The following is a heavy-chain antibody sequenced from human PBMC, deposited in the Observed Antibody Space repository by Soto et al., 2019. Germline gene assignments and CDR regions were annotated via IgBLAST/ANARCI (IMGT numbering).Heavy chain of an antibody. Sequence: ASVKVSCKASGYTFTSYGISWVRQAPGQGLEWMGWISAYNGNTNYAQKLQGRVTMTTDTSTSTAYMELRSLRSDDTAVYYCAREQSMYYYDSSGALDYWGQGTLVTVPQ. CDR3: AREQSMYYYDSSGALDY. CDR1: GYTFTSYG. J-gene: IGHJ4*02. V-gene: IGHV1-18*04. D-gene: IGHD3-22*01. CDR2: ISAYNGNT.